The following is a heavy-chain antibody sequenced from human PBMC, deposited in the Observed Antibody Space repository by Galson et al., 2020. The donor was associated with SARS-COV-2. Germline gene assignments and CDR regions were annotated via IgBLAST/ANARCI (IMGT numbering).Heavy chain of an antibody. V-gene: IGHV2-5*02. Sequence: VSGPKLVQHTQTLTLTCTFSGFFIDTNGVGVGWLRQPPGKALEWLALIYWDDDKFYNPSLKTRLTITKDISKNQVVLTLTNMDPVDTATYFCAHRKGSVDAFDIWGQGTLFTVSS. CDR3: AHRKGSVDAFDI. CDR1: GFFIDTNGVG. D-gene: IGHD3-10*01. CDR2: IYWDDDK. J-gene: IGHJ3*02.